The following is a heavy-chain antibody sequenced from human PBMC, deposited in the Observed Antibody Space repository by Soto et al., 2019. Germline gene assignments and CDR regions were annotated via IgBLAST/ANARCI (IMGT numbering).Heavy chain of an antibody. J-gene: IGHJ6*02. CDR2: ISAYNGNT. D-gene: IGHD2-2*01. V-gene: IGHV1-18*01. Sequence: QVKLVQSGAEVKKPGASVKVSCKASGYTFTSYGISWVRQAPGQGLEWMGWISAYNGNTNYAQKLQGRVTMTTDTSTSTAYMELRSLRSDDTAVYYCARDANLPAATLYDDYYGMDVGGQGTTVTVSS. CDR3: ARDANLPAATLYDDYYGMDV. CDR1: GYTFTSYG.